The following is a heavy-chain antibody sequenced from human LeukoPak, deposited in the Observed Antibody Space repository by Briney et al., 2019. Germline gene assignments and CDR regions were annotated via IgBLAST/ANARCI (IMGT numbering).Heavy chain of an antibody. CDR1: GGSFSGYY. CDR3: ARGALITIFGVVIMGAQGPYFDY. V-gene: IGHV4-34*01. D-gene: IGHD3-3*01. J-gene: IGHJ4*02. Sequence: PSETLSLTCAVYGGSFSGYYWSGIRQPPGKGLEWIGEINHSGSTNYNPSLKSRVTISVDTSKNQFSLKLSSVTAADTAVYYCARGALITIFGVVIMGAQGPYFDYWGQGTLVTVSS. CDR2: INHSGST.